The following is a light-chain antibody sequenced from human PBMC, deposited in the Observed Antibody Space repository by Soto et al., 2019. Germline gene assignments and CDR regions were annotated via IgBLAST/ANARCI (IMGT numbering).Light chain of an antibody. CDR2: RNN. Sequence: QSVLTQPPSASGTPGQRVTISCSGSISNIGSNFIYWYQQLPGTAPKLLIYRNNERPSGVPDRFSVSKSGTSASLAISGLRSEDEADYHCAAWDDSLSGVVFGGGTKVTVL. V-gene: IGLV1-47*01. J-gene: IGLJ2*01. CDR3: AAWDDSLSGVV. CDR1: ISNIGSNF.